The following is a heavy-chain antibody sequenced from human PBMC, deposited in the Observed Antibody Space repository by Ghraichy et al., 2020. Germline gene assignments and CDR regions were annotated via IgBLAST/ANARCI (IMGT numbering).Heavy chain of an antibody. CDR1: GGTFNNYI. D-gene: IGHD3-22*01. J-gene: IGHJ1*01. V-gene: IGHV1-69*06. CDR3: GNLSVSRVN. Sequence: SVKVSCKASGGTFNNYIVAWVRQAPGQGLEWMGEITPKFHTATYAQKFQGRITISAEMSTNTAYLELRKLESEDTAVYYCGNLSVSRVNWGQGTQVTVSS. CDR2: ITPKFHTA.